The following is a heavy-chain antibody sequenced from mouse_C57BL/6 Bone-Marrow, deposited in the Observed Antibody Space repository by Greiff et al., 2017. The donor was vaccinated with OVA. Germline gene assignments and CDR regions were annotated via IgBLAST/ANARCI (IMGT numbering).Heavy chain of an antibody. CDR2: IYPSDSET. CDR1: GYTFTSYW. Sequence: QVQLQQPGAELVRPGSSVKLSCKASGYTFTSYWMDWVKQRPGQGLEWIGNIYPSDSETHYNQKFKDKATLTVDKSSSTAYMELRSLTSEDSAVYYCARTRRGAWFAYWGQGTLVTVSA. J-gene: IGHJ3*01. CDR3: ARTRRGAWFAY. V-gene: IGHV1-61*01.